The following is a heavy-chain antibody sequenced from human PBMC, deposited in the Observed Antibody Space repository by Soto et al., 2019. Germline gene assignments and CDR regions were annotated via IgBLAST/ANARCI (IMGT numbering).Heavy chain of an antibody. J-gene: IGHJ6*02. D-gene: IGHD3-10*01. Sequence: LRLSCAASGFTFSSYEMNWVRQAPGKGLEWVSYISSSGSTIYYADSVKGRFTISRDNAKNSLYLQMNSLRAEDTAVYYCARDQWSWFGSNFYYYYGMDVWGQGTTVTVSS. V-gene: IGHV3-48*03. CDR1: GFTFSSYE. CDR2: ISSSGSTI. CDR3: ARDQWSWFGSNFYYYYGMDV.